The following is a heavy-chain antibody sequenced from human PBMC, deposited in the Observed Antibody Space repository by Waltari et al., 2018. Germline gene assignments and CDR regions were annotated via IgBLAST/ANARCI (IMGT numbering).Heavy chain of an antibody. CDR1: GFTFDDYG. CDR3: AREGSSKEYSSSPHPFDI. V-gene: IGHV3-20*04. J-gene: IGHJ3*02. D-gene: IGHD6-6*01. Sequence: EVQLVESGGGVVRPGGSLRLSCAASGFTFDDYGMSWVRQAPGKGLEWVSGINWNGGSTGYADSVKGRFTISRDNAKNSLYLQMNSLRAEDTALYYCAREGSSKEYSSSPHPFDIWGQGTMVTVSS. CDR2: INWNGGST.